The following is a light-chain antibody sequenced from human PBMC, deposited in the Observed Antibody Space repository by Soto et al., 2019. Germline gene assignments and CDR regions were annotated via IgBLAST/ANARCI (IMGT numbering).Light chain of an antibody. CDR3: QSYDNSLSGFYV. J-gene: IGLJ1*01. CDR2: GNT. Sequence: QSVLRQPPSVSGAPGQRVTISCTGSSSNIGAGYDVHWYQQLPGRAPKVLIHGNTNRPSGVPDRFSGSKSGTSASLAITGLQAEDEADYYCQSYDNSLSGFYVFGTGTKLTVL. V-gene: IGLV1-40*01. CDR1: SSNIGAGYD.